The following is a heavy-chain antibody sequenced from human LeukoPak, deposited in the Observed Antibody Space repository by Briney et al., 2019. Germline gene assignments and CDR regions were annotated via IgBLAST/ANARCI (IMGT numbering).Heavy chain of an antibody. CDR1: GGSISSSSYY. Sequence: SETLSLTCTVSGGSISSSSYYWGWIRQPPGKGLEWIGSIYYSGSTYYNPSLKSRVTISVDTSKNQFSLKQSSVTAADTAVYYCARGPGDWFDPWGQGTLVTVSS. CDR2: IYYSGST. J-gene: IGHJ5*02. D-gene: IGHD3-10*01. CDR3: ARGPGDWFDP. V-gene: IGHV4-39*07.